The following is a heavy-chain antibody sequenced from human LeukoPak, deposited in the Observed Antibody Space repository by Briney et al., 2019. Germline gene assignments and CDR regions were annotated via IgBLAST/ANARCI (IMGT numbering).Heavy chain of an antibody. V-gene: IGHV4-59*08. Sequence: PSETLSLTCTVPGGSISSYYWSWIRQPPGKGLEWIGYIYYSGSTNYNPSLKSRVTISVDTSKNQFSLKLSSVTAADTAVYYCASILTGFDAFDIWGQGTMVTVSS. CDR1: GGSISSYY. D-gene: IGHD3-9*01. J-gene: IGHJ3*02. CDR2: IYYSGST. CDR3: ASILTGFDAFDI.